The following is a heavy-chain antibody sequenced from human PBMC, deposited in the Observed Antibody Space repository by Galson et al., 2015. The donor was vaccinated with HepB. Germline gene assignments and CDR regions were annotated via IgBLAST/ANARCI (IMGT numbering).Heavy chain of an antibody. V-gene: IGHV1-18*04. CDR2: ISAYNGNT. J-gene: IGHJ5*02. CDR1: GYTFTSYG. D-gene: IGHD1-26*01. Sequence: SVKVSCKASGYTFTSYGISWVRQAPGQGLEWMGWISAYNGNTNYAQKLQGRITMTTDTSTSTAYMELRSLRSDDTAVYYCARVLGATFGGSWFDPWGQGTLVTVSS. CDR3: ARVLGATFGGSWFDP.